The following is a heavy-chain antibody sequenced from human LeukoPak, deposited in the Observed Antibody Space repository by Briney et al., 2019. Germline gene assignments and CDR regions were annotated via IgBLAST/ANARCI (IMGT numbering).Heavy chain of an antibody. Sequence: PGGSLRLSCAASGFTFSSYSINWVRQAPGKGLEGGSYISSSSSTIYYADSVKGRFTISRGNAKNSLYLQMNSLRAEDTAVYYCASGRGPADAFDIWGQGTMVTVSS. J-gene: IGHJ3*02. CDR3: ASGRGPADAFDI. D-gene: IGHD2-15*01. CDR1: GFTFSSYS. CDR2: ISSSSSTI. V-gene: IGHV3-48*01.